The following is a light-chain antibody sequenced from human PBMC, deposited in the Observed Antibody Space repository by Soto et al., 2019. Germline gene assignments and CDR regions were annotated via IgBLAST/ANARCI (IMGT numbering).Light chain of an antibody. V-gene: IGKV2D-29*01. CDR3: MQCIQPPLFT. CDR1: QSLLHSDGKTY. J-gene: IGKJ3*01. Sequence: DIVMTQTPLSLSVAPGQSASISCKSTQSLLHSDGKTYLYWYLQKPCQPPQLLIYDVSKRFSGVVDRFIGSGSWTDFTLKICRVEAEDVGIYCCMQCIQPPLFTFGPETKVDIK. CDR2: DVS.